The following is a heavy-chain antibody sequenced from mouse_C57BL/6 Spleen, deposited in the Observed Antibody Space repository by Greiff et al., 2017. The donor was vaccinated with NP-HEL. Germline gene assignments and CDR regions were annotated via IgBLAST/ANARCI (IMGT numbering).Heavy chain of an antibody. CDR3: TTLAPGAWFAY. Sequence: VHVKQSGAELVRPGASVKLSCTASGFNIKDYYMHWVKQRPEQGLEWIGRIDPEDGDTEYAPKFQGKATMTADTSSNSAYLQLSSLTSEDTAVYYCTTLAPGAWFAYWGQGTLVTVSA. V-gene: IGHV14-1*01. D-gene: IGHD6-1*01. J-gene: IGHJ3*01. CDR1: GFNIKDYY. CDR2: IDPEDGDT.